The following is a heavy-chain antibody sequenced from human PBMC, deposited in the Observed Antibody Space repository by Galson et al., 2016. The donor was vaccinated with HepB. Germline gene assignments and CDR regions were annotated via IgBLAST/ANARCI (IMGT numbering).Heavy chain of an antibody. D-gene: IGHD6-13*01. CDR2: IGTAGDT. CDR1: GFTFNRYD. CDR3: ARSAAGTYKGAFDI. J-gene: IGHJ3*02. Sequence: SLRLSCAASGFTFNRYDMHWVRQAPGKGLEWVSEIGTAGDTYYPGSVKGRFTISRENANNSLYLQMNSLSAGDTAIYYCARSAAGTYKGAFDIWGQGTMVTVSS. V-gene: IGHV3-13*01.